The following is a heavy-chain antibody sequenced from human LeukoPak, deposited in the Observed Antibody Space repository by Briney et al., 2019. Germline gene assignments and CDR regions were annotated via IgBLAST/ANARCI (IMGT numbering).Heavy chain of an antibody. J-gene: IGHJ4*02. CDR2: IFYNGST. CDR1: GGSVSSYY. V-gene: IGHV4-59*08. CDR3: ASGHYYDSSRYYRFDY. Sequence: SETLSLTCTVSGGSVSSYYWTWIRQPPGKGLEWIGYIFYNGSTNYNPSLKSRVTISVDTSKNQFSLKLRSVSAADTAVYYCASGHYYDSSRYYRFDYWGQGTLVTVSS. D-gene: IGHD3-22*01.